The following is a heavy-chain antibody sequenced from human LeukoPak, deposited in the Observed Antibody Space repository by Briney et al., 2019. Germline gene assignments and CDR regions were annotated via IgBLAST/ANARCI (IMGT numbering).Heavy chain of an antibody. D-gene: IGHD3-3*01. Sequence: PSETLSLTCTVSGGSISSYYWSWIRQPPGKGLEWIGYIYYSGSTNYNPSLKSRVTISVGTSKNQFSLKLSSVTAADTAVYYCARHPPILTYYDFWSGYFYGMDVWGQGTTVTVSS. J-gene: IGHJ6*02. CDR1: GGSISSYY. CDR3: ARHPPILTYYDFWSGYFYGMDV. V-gene: IGHV4-59*08. CDR2: IYYSGST.